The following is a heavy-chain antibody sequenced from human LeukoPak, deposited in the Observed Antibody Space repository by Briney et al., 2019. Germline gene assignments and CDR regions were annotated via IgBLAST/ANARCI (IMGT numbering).Heavy chain of an antibody. D-gene: IGHD3-3*01. J-gene: IGHJ6*03. CDR1: GYSFTSYW. V-gene: IGHV5-51*01. CDR3: ARLWEWLDLDYYYYYYMDV. CDR2: IYPGDSDT. Sequence: RGESLKISCKGSGYSFTSYWIGWVRQMPGKGLEWMGIIYPGDSDTRYSPSFQGQVTISADKSISTAYLQWSSLKASDTAMYYCARLWEWLDLDYYYYYYMDVWGKGTTVTVSS.